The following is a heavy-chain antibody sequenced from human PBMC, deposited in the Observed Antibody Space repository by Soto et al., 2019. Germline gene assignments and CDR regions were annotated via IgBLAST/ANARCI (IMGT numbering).Heavy chain of an antibody. CDR2: ISGSGGST. Sequence: GGSLRLSCAASGFTFSSYAMSWVRQAPGKGLEWVSAISGSGGSTYYADSVKGRFTISRDNSKNTLYLQMNSLGAEDTAVYYCAKGGSEKYYDFWSGYSTDYYYYGMDVWGQGTTVTVSS. V-gene: IGHV3-23*01. D-gene: IGHD3-3*01. CDR1: GFTFSSYA. J-gene: IGHJ6*02. CDR3: AKGGSEKYYDFWSGYSTDYYYYGMDV.